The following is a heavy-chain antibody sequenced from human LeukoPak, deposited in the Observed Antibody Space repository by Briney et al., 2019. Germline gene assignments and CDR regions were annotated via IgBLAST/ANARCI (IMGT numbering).Heavy chain of an antibody. Sequence: GGSLRLSCAASGFTFSSYWMNWVRQAPGKGLEWVSYISSSSSTIYYADSVKGRFTISRDNAKNSLYLQMNSLRAEDTAVYYCARVGYDSSGYYYLYYFDYWGQGTLVTVSS. CDR2: ISSSSSTI. D-gene: IGHD3-22*01. V-gene: IGHV3-48*01. J-gene: IGHJ4*02. CDR1: GFTFSSYW. CDR3: ARVGYDSSGYYYLYYFDY.